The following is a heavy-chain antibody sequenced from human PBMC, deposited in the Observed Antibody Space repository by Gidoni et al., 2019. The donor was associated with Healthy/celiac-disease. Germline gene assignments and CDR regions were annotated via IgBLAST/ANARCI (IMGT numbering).Heavy chain of an antibody. CDR1: GFTFSSYA. CDR3: AKDALEGVILSFYFDY. CDR2: SSGSGGST. Sequence: EVQLLQSGGGLVQPGGSLRLSCAASGFTFSSYAMSLVRQAQGKGLEWVSASSGSGGSTYYADSVKGRFTISRDNSKNTLYLQMNSLRAEDTAVYYCAKDALEGVILSFYFDYWGQGTLVTVSS. D-gene: IGHD3-10*01. J-gene: IGHJ4*02. V-gene: IGHV3-23*01.